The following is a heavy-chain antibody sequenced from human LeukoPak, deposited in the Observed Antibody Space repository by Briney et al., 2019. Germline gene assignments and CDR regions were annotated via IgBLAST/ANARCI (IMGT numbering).Heavy chain of an antibody. D-gene: IGHD6-13*01. CDR2: ISGSGGST. J-gene: IGHJ4*02. Sequence: GGSLRLSCAVSGFTFSSHAMSWVRQAPGKGLEWVSGISGSGGSTYYADSVKGRFTISRDKSKNTVYLQMDSLRAEDTAVYYCAKDRVYSSSWYGGLDYWGQGTLVTVSS. CDR3: AKDRVYSSSWYGGLDY. V-gene: IGHV3-23*01. CDR1: GFTFSSHA.